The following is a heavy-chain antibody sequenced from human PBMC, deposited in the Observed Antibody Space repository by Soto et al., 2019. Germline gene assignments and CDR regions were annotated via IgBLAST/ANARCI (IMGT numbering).Heavy chain of an antibody. CDR1: GYIFVNYG. CDR2: ISPYTGNT. Sequence: QVQLVQSGDEVKKPGASVKVSCKASGYIFVNYGIAWVRQAPGQGLEWMGGISPYTGNTTSATKAQGRLTMTTDTSTSTAYMDLGSLTSDDTAVYYCVMVDNYVTPTPQDVWGQGTTVTVSS. CDR3: VMVDNYVTPTPQDV. J-gene: IGHJ6*02. V-gene: IGHV1-18*01. D-gene: IGHD3-16*01.